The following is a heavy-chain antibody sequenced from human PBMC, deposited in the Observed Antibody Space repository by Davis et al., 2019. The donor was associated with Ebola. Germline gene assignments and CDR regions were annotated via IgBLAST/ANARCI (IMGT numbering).Heavy chain of an antibody. CDR3: AKPGRIDLITLVRGEALHFAY. CDR2: ISGSGRNT. D-gene: IGHD3-10*01. Sequence: GGSLRLSCAASGFTFSSYAMNWVRQAPGKGLEWVSVISGSGRNTYYGDSVKGRFTISRDNSKNTLYLQLNSLRAEDTAVYYCAKPGRIDLITLVRGEALHFAYWGQGTLVTVSS. J-gene: IGHJ4*02. CDR1: GFTFSSYA. V-gene: IGHV3-23*01.